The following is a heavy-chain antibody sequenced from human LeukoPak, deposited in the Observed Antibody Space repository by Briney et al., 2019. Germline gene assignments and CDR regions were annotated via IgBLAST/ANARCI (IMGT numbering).Heavy chain of an antibody. CDR3: ARAQPLIPDIVVVPAAIAERYFDY. V-gene: IGHV4-4*07. J-gene: IGHJ4*02. CDR2: IYTSGST. CDR1: GGSISSYY. D-gene: IGHD2-2*02. Sequence: SETLSLTCTVSGGSISSYYWSWIRQPAGKGLEWIGRIYTSGSTNYNPSLKSRVTMSVDTSKNQFSLKLSSVTAADTAVYYCARAQPLIPDIVVVPAAIAERYFDYWGQGTLVTVSS.